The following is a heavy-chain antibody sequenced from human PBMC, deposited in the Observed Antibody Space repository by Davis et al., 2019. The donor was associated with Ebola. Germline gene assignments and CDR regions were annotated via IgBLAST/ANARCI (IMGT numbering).Heavy chain of an antibody. Sequence: GESLRLSCAASAFTFDNYAMHWVRQVPGKGLEWVSLISGDGDSTYYADSVKGRFTISRDNSKNSVSLQMNSLRTEDTALYYCANTKAYSSGFEDWGQGTAVTVSS. J-gene: IGHJ4*02. CDR3: ANTKAYSSGFED. D-gene: IGHD6-25*01. CDR1: AFTFDNYA. CDR2: ISGDGDST. V-gene: IGHV3-43*02.